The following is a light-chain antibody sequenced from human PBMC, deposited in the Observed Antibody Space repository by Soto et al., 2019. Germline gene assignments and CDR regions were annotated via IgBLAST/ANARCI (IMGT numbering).Light chain of an antibody. V-gene: IGKV1-5*03. CDR1: QTISSW. CDR2: KAS. Sequence: DIQMTQSPSTVSGSVGDRVTITCRASQTISSWLAWYQQKPGKAPKLLIYKASTLKSGVPSRFSGSGSGTEFTLTISSLQPDDFATYYCQQYNNYPWTFGQGTKVDIK. CDR3: QQYNNYPWT. J-gene: IGKJ1*01.